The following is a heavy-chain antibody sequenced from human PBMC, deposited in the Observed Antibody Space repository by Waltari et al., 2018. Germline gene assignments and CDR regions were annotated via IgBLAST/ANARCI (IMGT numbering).Heavy chain of an antibody. J-gene: IGHJ4*02. Sequence: QVRLVQSGGEVMNPGASVKVSCQPSGYTSTALYKNVVRQAPGQGLEWMGWINPKSGGVKYAQKFQDRVTMTRDTSINTAYLELGRLKSDDTAVFFCATGFQTYEYDSSAFYLRWGQGTLVNVSS. D-gene: IGHD3-22*01. V-gene: IGHV1-2*02. CDR2: INPKSGGV. CDR1: GYTSTALY. CDR3: ATGFQTYEYDSSAFYLR.